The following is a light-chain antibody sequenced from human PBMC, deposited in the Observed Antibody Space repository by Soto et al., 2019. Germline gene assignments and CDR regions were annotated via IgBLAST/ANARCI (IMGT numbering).Light chain of an antibody. Sequence: DIQMTQSPSSLSASVGDRVTITCRASQSISSYLNWYQQKPGKAPKLLIYAASSLQSGVPSRFSGSGSGTDLTLTISSLQPEDFATYYCQQSYSTLVTFGQGTKV. J-gene: IGKJ1*01. CDR1: QSISSY. CDR3: QQSYSTLVT. CDR2: AAS. V-gene: IGKV1-39*01.